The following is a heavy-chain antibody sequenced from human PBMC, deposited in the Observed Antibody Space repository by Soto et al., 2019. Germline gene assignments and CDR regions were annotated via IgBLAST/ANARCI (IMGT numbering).Heavy chain of an antibody. J-gene: IGHJ3*02. CDR3: ARGEVVFVAANAFDI. D-gene: IGHD2-15*01. CDR1: GGTFSSYA. Sequence: QVQLVQSGAEVKKPGSSVKVSCKASGGTFSSYAISWVRQAPGQGLEWMGGIIPIFGTANYAQKFQGRVTITADESTSKAYVELSSVRSEDTGVYYCARGEVVFVAANAFDIWGQGTMVTVSS. V-gene: IGHV1-69*01. CDR2: IIPIFGTA.